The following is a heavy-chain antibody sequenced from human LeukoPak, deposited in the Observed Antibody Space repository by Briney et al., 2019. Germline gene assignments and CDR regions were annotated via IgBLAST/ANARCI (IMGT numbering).Heavy chain of an antibody. V-gene: IGHV3-48*03. CDR3: ARDRPSGKITMIRGVALDY. J-gene: IGHJ4*02. D-gene: IGHD3-10*01. CDR1: GFSFSTCE. CDR2: ISSGGSAI. Sequence: GGSLRLSCAASGFSFSTCEMNWVRQAPGKGLEWVSYISSGGSAIYYADSVKGRFTISRDNAKNSLYLQMNSLRAEDTAVYYCARDRPSGKITMIRGVALDYWGQGTLVTVSS.